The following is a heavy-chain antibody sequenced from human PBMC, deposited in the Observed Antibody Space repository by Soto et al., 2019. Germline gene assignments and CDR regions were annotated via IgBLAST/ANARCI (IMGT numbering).Heavy chain of an antibody. V-gene: IGHV4-39*01. CDR2: IYYSGST. D-gene: IGHD1-1*01. Sequence: SETMSVTWTVAGGYISSSSYYWGRKRKPPGKGLEWIGSIYYSGSTYYNPSLKSRVTISVDTSKNQFSLKLSSVTAADTAVYYCARLQGLERLLIDYWGQGTLVTVSS. CDR1: GGYISSSSYY. J-gene: IGHJ4*02. CDR3: ARLQGLERLLIDY.